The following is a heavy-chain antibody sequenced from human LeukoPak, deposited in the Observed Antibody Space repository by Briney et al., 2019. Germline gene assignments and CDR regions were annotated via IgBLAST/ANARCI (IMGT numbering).Heavy chain of an antibody. CDR1: GFAFSSCA. J-gene: IGHJ4*02. D-gene: IGHD6-19*01. V-gene: IGHV3-23*01. CDR2: ISNSFNT. CDR3: AKFNGWTLPDCYFDY. Sequence: GGSLRLSCAASGFAFSSCAMSWVRQAPGKGLEWVSGISNSFNTYYRDSVKGRFTISRDNSKNTLFLQMNSLRAEDTAIYYCAKFNGWTLPDCYFDYWGQGTLVTVSS.